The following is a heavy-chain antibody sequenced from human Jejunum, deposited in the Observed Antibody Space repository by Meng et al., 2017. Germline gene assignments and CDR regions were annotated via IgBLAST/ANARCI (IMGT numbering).Heavy chain of an antibody. CDR3: AKRLSTSAIYFFDY. CDR2: ISDSGSIT. CDR1: GFTFSNYG. Sequence: GGSLRLSCAASGFTFSNYGMSWVRQAPRKGLEWVSRISDSGSITDYADSVKGRFTISRDNSANMLYLQLNNLRAEDTAVYYCAKRLSTSAIYFFDYWGQGTLVTVSS. V-gene: IGHV3-23*01. J-gene: IGHJ4*02. D-gene: IGHD5/OR15-5a*01.